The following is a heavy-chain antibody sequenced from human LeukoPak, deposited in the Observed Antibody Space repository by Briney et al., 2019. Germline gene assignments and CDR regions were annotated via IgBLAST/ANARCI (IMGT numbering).Heavy chain of an antibody. D-gene: IGHD6-19*01. CDR2: INPNSGGT. CDR1: GYTFTDYY. CDR3: ARDGGLPVAGRRGNWFDP. V-gene: IGHV1-2*02. Sequence: ASVKVSCKASGYTFTDYYIQWVRQAPGQGLEWMGWINPNSGGTNYAENFQGRVTMTRDTSISTAYMELSSLRSDDTAVYFCARDGGLPVAGRRGNWFDPWGQGTPVTVS. J-gene: IGHJ5*02.